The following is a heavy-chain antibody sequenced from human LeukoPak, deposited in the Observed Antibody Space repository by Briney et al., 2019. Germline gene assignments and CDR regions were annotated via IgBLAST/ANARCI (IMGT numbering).Heavy chain of an antibody. CDR2: ISSSGSTI. V-gene: IGHV3-11*01. D-gene: IGHD2-2*01. J-gene: IGHJ3*02. Sequence: GGSLRLSCAASGFTFSDYYMSWIRQAPGKGLEWVSYISSSGSTIYYADSVKGRFTISRDNAKNSLSLQMNSLRAEDTAIYYCARGGYCSSSICYHFNAFDMWGQGTMVTVSS. CDR1: GFTFSDYY. CDR3: ARGGYCSSSICYHFNAFDM.